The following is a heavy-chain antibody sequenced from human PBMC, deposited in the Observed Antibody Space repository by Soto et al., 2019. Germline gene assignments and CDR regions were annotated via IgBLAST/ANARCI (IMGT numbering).Heavy chain of an antibody. CDR1: GFTFSGSA. Sequence: GSLRLSCAASGFTFSGSAMHWVRRAPGKGLEWVAVISYDGSNKFYADSVKGRFTISRDNSKNTLNLQMNSLRAEGTAMYYCAKDQGAVADSYNYYYGIDVWGQGTTVTVSS. CDR3: AKDQGAVADSYNYYYGIDV. J-gene: IGHJ6*02. V-gene: IGHV3-30*04. CDR2: ISYDGSNK. D-gene: IGHD6-13*01.